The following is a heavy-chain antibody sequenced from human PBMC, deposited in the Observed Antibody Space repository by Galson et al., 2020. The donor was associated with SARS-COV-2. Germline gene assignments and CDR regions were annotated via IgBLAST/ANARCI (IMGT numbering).Heavy chain of an antibody. V-gene: IGHV2-70*01. CDR1: GFSLSTSGMC. Sequence: SGPTLVKPTQTLTLTCTFSGFSLSTSGMCVSWIRQPPGKALEWLALIDWDDDKYYSTSLKTRLTIFKDTSKNQVVLTMTNMDPVDTATYYCARLVWFGELSGYYGMDVWGQGTTVTVSS. D-gene: IGHD3-10*01. CDR2: IDWDDDK. CDR3: ARLVWFGELSGYYGMDV. J-gene: IGHJ6*02.